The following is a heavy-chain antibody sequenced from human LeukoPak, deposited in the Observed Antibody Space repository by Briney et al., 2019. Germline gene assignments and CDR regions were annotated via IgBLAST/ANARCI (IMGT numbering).Heavy chain of an antibody. D-gene: IGHD6-13*01. V-gene: IGHV1-2*06. CDR1: GYTFTGYY. J-gene: IGHJ4*02. CDR3: ARGEYSSSWDHYYFDY. CDR2: INPNSGGT. Sequence: ASVKVSCNASGYTFTGYYMHWVRQAPGQGLEWMGRINPNSGGTNYAQTFQGRVTMTRDTSITTAYLEVSSLRSDDTAVYYCARGEYSSSWDHYYFDYWGQGTLVTVSS.